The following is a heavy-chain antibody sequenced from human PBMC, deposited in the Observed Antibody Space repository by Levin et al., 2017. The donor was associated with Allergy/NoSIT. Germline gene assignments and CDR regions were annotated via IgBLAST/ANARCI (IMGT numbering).Heavy chain of an antibody. D-gene: IGHD5-18*01. CDR3: ARAARYIPVKSYMDV. CDR2: ISSSGSTL. CDR1: GFTFSSYE. Sequence: GGSLRLSCAASGFTFSSYEMNWVRQAPGKGLEWVSYISSSGSTLYYADSVKGRFTISRDNAKNSLYLQMNSLRAEDTAVYYCARAARYIPVKSYMDVWGKGTTVTVSS. J-gene: IGHJ6*03. V-gene: IGHV3-48*03.